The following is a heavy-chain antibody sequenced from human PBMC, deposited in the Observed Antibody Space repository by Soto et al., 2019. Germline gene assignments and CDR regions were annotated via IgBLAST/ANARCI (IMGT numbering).Heavy chain of an antibody. V-gene: IGHV3-30*18. D-gene: IGHD2-21*01. J-gene: IGHJ3*01. CDR2: ISYDGSNI. CDR1: GFTFSNFG. CDR3: AKDVVGLYDTHPQTDGFDV. Sequence: QVYRMESGGGVVQPGRSLRLSCAASGFTFSNFGTHWVRQAPGKGLEWMAVISYDGSNIYYGDSVKGRFTISRDNSKNTLYLQMNSLRPEDTAVYSCAKDVVGLYDTHPQTDGFDVWGQGTKVTVSS.